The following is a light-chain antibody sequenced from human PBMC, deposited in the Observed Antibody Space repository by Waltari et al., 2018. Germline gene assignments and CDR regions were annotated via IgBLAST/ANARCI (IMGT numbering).Light chain of an antibody. Sequence: TQSPSTLSASVGDRVTITCRASQNINSWLAWYQQKPGKAPKLLIYKASSLESGVPSRFSGSGSGTEFTLTISSLQPDDFGTYYCQQYNTYPLTFGQGTKVEIK. CDR3: QQYNTYPLT. CDR2: KAS. V-gene: IGKV1-5*03. J-gene: IGKJ1*01. CDR1: QNINSW.